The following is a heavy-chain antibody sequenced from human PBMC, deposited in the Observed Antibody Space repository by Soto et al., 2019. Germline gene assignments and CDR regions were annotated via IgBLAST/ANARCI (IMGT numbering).Heavy chain of an antibody. Sequence: TSETLSLTCTVSGGSISSGGYYWSWIRQHPGKGLEWIGYIYYSGSTYYNPSLKSRVTISVDTSKNQFSLKLSSVTAADTAVYYCASLSQFPGSRFDYWGQGTLVTVSS. CDR3: ASLSQFPGSRFDY. V-gene: IGHV4-31*03. J-gene: IGHJ4*02. CDR2: IYYSGST. D-gene: IGHD2-21*01. CDR1: GGSISSGGYY.